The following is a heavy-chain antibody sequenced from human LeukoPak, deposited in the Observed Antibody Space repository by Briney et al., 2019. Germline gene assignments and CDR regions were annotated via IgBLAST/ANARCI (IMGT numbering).Heavy chain of an antibody. J-gene: IGHJ4*02. Sequence: GGSLRLSCAASGFPFSNYAMTWVRQAPGKGLERVAGISDSGDRTYYADSVKGRFTISRDNSKNMLYLQMNSLRVEDTALYYCAKGLGTSGYHDYWGQGTLVTVSS. CDR3: AKGLGTSGYHDY. V-gene: IGHV3-23*01. CDR1: GFPFSNYA. D-gene: IGHD3-22*01. CDR2: ISDSGDRT.